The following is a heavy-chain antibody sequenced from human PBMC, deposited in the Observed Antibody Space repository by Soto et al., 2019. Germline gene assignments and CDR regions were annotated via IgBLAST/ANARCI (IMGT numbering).Heavy chain of an antibody. CDR1: GFTFSSYW. CDR2: INSDGSST. V-gene: IGHV3-74*01. J-gene: IGHJ6*02. Sequence: EVQLVESGGGLVQPGGSLRLSCAASGFTFSSYWMHWVRQAPGKGLVWVSRINSDGSSTSYADSVKGRFTISRDNAKNTRYLQMNRLRAEDTAVYYCARDDGSSSCPDVWGQGTTVTVSS. CDR3: ARDDGSSSCPDV. D-gene: IGHD6-6*01.